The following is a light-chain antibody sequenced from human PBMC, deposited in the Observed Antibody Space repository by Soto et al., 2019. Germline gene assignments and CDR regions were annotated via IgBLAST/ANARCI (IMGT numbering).Light chain of an antibody. CDR1: QSVSSY. CDR3: QHRSSWLT. V-gene: IGKV3-11*01. Sequence: EIVLTQSPATLSLSPGERATLSCRASQSVSSYLAWYQQKLGQAPRLLIYDASNRATGIPARFSGSGSGTNFTLTISSLEPEDFAVYYCQHRSSWLTFGGGTKVEIK. CDR2: DAS. J-gene: IGKJ4*01.